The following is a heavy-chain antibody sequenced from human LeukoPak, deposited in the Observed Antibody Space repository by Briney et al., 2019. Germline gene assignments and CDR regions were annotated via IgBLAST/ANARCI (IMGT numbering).Heavy chain of an antibody. V-gene: IGHV3-15*01. CDR3: TTDLMGGKWIQLFDY. D-gene: IGHD5-18*01. CDR2: SKGKSDGGTT. Sequence: GGSLRLSCAASGFNFNNAWMSWVRQAPGKGLEWVGRSKGKSDGGTTDYAAPVKGRFSISRDDSKNTLYLQMNSLKTEDTAVYYCTTDLMGGKWIQLFDYWGQGTLVTVSS. J-gene: IGHJ4*02. CDR1: GFNFNNAW.